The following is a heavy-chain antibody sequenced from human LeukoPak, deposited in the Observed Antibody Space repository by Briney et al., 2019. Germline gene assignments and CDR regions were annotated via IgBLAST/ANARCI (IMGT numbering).Heavy chain of an antibody. CDR3: ARVLRPMASQYYFDY. V-gene: IGHV4-59*01. CDR1: GASINTYY. J-gene: IGHJ4*02. CDR2: IYYSGAT. Sequence: PSETLSLTCTVSGASINTYYWSWIRQPPGKGLEWIGYIYYSGATSYNPSLKTRVTISIDTSKNQFSLKLSSVTAADTAVYYCARVLRPMASQYYFDYWGQGTLVTVSS. D-gene: IGHD3-10*01.